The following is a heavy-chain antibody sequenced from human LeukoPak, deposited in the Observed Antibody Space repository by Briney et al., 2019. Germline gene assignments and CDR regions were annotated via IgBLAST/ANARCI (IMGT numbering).Heavy chain of an antibody. D-gene: IGHD6-25*01. CDR2: IKQDGSAK. Sequence: GGSLRLSCIVSGVTFSSYWMTWVRHAPGKGPEWVSNIKQDGSAKCYVDSVKGRFTISRDNAKNSLYLQMNSLRTEDTAVYYCATVDSSAWGDFWGQGNLVTVSA. CDR1: GVTFSSYW. V-gene: IGHV3-7*01. CDR3: ATVDSSAWGDF. J-gene: IGHJ4*02.